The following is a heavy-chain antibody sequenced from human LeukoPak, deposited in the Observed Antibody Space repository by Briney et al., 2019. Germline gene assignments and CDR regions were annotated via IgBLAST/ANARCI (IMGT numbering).Heavy chain of an antibody. CDR1: GASLTIYY. CDR2: YTSGTT. CDR3: ATGDHSFDN. J-gene: IGHJ4*02. V-gene: IGHV4-4*07. Sequence: SETLPLTCSVSGASLTIYYWNWIRQPAGKGPEWIGRYTSGTTTHNPSLKSQFTMSIDTSKNQISLKLTSVTAADTAAYYCATGDHSFDNWGQGILVTVTP.